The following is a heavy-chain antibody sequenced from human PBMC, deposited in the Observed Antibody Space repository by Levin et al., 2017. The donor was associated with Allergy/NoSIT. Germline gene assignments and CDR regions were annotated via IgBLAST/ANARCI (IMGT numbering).Heavy chain of an antibody. CDR2: IYFGGST. CDR3: ARGLWDYGLNFDS. V-gene: IGHV4-59*01. CDR1: GGSISSYY. Sequence: SETLSLTCTVSGGSISSYYWSWIRRPPGKTLEWIGYIYFGGSTNYRPSLKSRVTISVDTSNNQFSLNVNSVTAADTAVYYCARGLWDYGLNFDSWGQGILVTVSS. D-gene: IGHD3-10*01. J-gene: IGHJ4*02.